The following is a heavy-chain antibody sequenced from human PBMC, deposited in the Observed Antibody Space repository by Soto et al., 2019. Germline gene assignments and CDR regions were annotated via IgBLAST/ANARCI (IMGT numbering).Heavy chain of an antibody. V-gene: IGHV3-74*01. CDR1: GFTFSSYW. CDR3: ASLSATIDY. D-gene: IGHD3-3*01. CDR2: IDPNGSPT. Sequence: GGSLRLSCAASGFTFSSYWMHWVRRAPGEGLVWVSHIDPNGSPTHYADSVKGRFTISRDNAKNTLYLQMNNLRAEDTGVYYCASLSATIDYWGQGTLVTVYS. J-gene: IGHJ4*01.